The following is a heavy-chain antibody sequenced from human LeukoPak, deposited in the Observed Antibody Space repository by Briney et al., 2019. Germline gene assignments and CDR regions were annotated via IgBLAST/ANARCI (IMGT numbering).Heavy chain of an antibody. J-gene: IGHJ4*02. V-gene: IGHV3-33*08. Sequence: PGGSLRLSCAASGFTFSSYAMSWVRQAPGMGLEWVAVIWYDGSNKYYADSVKGRFTISRDNSKNTLYLQMNSLRAEDTAVYYCARDGSSGWYWVDYWGQGTLVTVSS. CDR2: IWYDGSNK. CDR1: GFTFSSYA. CDR3: ARDGSSGWYWVDY. D-gene: IGHD6-19*01.